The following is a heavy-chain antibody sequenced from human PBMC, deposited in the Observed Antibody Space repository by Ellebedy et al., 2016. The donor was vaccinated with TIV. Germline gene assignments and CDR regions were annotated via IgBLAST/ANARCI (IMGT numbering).Heavy chain of an antibody. CDR2: MWYDGINK. V-gene: IGHV3-33*08. Sequence: GESLKISCAASAFTFSYYWMGWVRQAPGKGLEWVAVMWYDGINKSYADSVKGRFTIARDNSKNTLFLQMNSLRAEDTAVYYCASDSKHGDYVGYDSSDMDVWGQGTTVTVSS. J-gene: IGHJ6*02. D-gene: IGHD4-17*01. CDR3: ASDSKHGDYVGYDSSDMDV. CDR1: AFTFSYYW.